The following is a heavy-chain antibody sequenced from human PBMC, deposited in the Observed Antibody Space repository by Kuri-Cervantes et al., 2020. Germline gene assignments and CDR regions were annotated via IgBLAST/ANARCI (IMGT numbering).Heavy chain of an antibody. Sequence: LSLTCAASGFTFSSYGMHWVRQAPDKGLEWVAVIWYDGSNKYYADSVKGRFTISRDNSKNTLYLQMNSLRAEDTAVYYCAREETGGFDYWGQGTLVTVSS. J-gene: IGHJ4*02. D-gene: IGHD2-15*01. CDR3: AREETGGFDY. V-gene: IGHV3-33*01. CDR2: IWYDGSNK. CDR1: GFTFSSYG.